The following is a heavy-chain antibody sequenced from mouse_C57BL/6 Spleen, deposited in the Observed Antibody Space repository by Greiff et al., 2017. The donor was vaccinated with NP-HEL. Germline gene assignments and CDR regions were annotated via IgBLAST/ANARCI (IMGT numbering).Heavy chain of an antibody. D-gene: IGHD3-2*02. CDR1: GYTFTSYW. J-gene: IGHJ3*01. CDR2: IYPGNSDT. V-gene: IGHV1-5*01. CDR3: TRVKDSSGYVSFAY. Sequence: SGTVLARPGASVKMSCKTSGYTFTSYWMHWVKQRPGQGLEWIGAIYPGNSDTSYNQKLTGKAKLTSVTSASTAYMELSRLTNEDSAVYYCTRVKDSSGYVSFAYWGQGTLVTVSA.